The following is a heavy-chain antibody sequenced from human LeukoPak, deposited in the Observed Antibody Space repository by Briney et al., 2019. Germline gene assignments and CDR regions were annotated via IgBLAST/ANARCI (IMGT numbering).Heavy chain of an antibody. CDR2: ISTDGGGT. CDR3: VKYHNSCYSV. D-gene: IGHD2-21*01. Sequence: GGSLRLSCSASGFTFNIYAMHWVRLAPGKGLEYVSAISTDGGGTYYADSVKGRFTISRDNSKNTLYLQMSSLRTEDTAVYYCVKYHNSCYSVWGQGTLVAVSS. V-gene: IGHV3-64D*06. J-gene: IGHJ4*02. CDR1: GFTFNIYA.